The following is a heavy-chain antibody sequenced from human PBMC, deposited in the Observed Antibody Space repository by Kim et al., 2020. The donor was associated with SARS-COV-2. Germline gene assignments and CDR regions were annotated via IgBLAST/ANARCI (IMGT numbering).Heavy chain of an antibody. CDR1: GGSISSYY. J-gene: IGHJ4*02. CDR2: IYYSGST. Sequence: SETLSLTCTVSGGSISSYYWSWIRQPPGKGLEWIGYIYYSGSTNYNPSLKSRVTISVDRSKNQFSLKLSSVTAADTAVYYCVRSGSYYNFPLYYFDYWGQGTLVTVSS. V-gene: IGHV4-59*13. CDR3: VRSGSYYNFPLYYFDY. D-gene: IGHD3-10*01.